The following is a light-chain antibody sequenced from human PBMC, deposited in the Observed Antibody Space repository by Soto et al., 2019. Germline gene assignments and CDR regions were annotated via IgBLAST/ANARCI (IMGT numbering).Light chain of an antibody. CDR3: QQYGSSPLT. J-gene: IGKJ4*01. CDR2: RAS. V-gene: IGKV3-20*01. CDR1: QSVTGSY. Sequence: EIVLTQSPGTLSLSPGERATLSCRASQSVTGSYLAWYQQKPGQAPKSLIYRASSRATSIPDRFSGSGSGTDFTLTISRLEPEDFAVYYRQQYGSSPLTFGGGTKLEIK.